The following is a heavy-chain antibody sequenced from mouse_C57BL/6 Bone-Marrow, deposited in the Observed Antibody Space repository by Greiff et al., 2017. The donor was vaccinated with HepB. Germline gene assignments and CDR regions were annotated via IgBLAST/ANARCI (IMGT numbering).Heavy chain of an antibody. CDR1: GYTFTSYW. D-gene: IGHD1-1*02. Sequence: QVQLQQSGAELVKPGASVKLSCKASGYTFTSYWMHWVKQRPGRGLEWIGRIDPNGGGTKYNEKFKSKATLTVDKPSSTAYMQLSSLTSEDSAVYYCARWYGGGYYYAMDYWGQGTSVTVSS. CDR2: IDPNGGGT. CDR3: ARWYGGGYYYAMDY. J-gene: IGHJ4*01. V-gene: IGHV1-72*01.